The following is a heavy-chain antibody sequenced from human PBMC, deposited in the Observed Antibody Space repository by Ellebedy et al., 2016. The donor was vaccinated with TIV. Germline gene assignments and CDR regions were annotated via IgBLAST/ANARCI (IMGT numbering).Heavy chain of an antibody. D-gene: IGHD6-13*01. CDR3: AKVTAAAGTCFDY. V-gene: IGHV3-23*01. CDR1: GFTFSSYA. J-gene: IGHJ4*02. Sequence: GESLKISCAASGFTFSSYAMSWVRQAPGKGLEWVSAISGSGGSTYYADSVKGRFTISRDNSKNTLYLQMNSLRAEDTAVYYCAKVTAAAGTCFDYWGQGTLVTVSS. CDR2: ISGSGGST.